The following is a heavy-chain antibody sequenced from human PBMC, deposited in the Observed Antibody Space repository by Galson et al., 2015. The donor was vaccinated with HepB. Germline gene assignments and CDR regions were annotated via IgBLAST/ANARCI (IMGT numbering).Heavy chain of an antibody. CDR3: ARDPRPDFWSGYYEH. V-gene: IGHV3-7*03. Sequence: SLRLSCAASGFTFSSYWMSWVRQAPGKGLEWVANIKQDGSEKYYVDSVKGRFTISRDNAKNSLHLQMNSLRAEDTAVYYCARDPRPDFWSGYYEHWGQGTLVTVSS. J-gene: IGHJ4*02. CDR1: GFTFSSYW. CDR2: IKQDGSEK. D-gene: IGHD3-3*01.